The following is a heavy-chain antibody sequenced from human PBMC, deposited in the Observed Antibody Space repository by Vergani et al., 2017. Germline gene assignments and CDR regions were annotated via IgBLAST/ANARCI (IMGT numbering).Heavy chain of an antibody. CDR2: IYYSGST. J-gene: IGHJ3*02. Sequence: QLQLQESGPGLVKPSETLSLTCTVSGGSISSSSYYWGWIRQPPGKGLEWIGSIYYSGSTYYNPSLKSRVTISVDTSKNQFSLKLSSVTAADTAVYYCARHQLRVGYRGSGAFDIWGQGTMVTVSS. CDR1: GGSISSSSYY. V-gene: IGHV4-39*01. CDR3: ARHQLRVGYRGSGAFDI. D-gene: IGHD3-3*01.